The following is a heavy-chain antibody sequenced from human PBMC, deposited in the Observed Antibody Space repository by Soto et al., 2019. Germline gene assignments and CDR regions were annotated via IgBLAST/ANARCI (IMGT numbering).Heavy chain of an antibody. D-gene: IGHD3-10*01. J-gene: IGHJ4*02. CDR2: IDPSDSDI. V-gene: IGHV5-10-1*04. Sequence: PGESLKISCNGSGYSFTIYWISWVRQMPGKGLEWMGRIDPSDSDIKYSPSLDGQVTISADKSSSTAFLEWRSLRASDSATYYCARRDGSGPFDYWGQGTRVTVSS. CDR3: ARRDGSGPFDY. CDR1: GYSFTIYW.